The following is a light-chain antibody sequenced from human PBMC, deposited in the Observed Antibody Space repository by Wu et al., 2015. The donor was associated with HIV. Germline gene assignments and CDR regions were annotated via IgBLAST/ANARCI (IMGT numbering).Light chain of an antibody. CDR1: QSINVN. V-gene: IGKV3-15*01. CDR2: GTS. Sequence: EIVMTQSPDTLSVSPGERATLSCRASQSINVNVAWYQQKHGQAPRLLIYGTSARATGIPARFSGSGSGTDFTLIISSLQSEDFAVYYCQQYHNWPLTFGGRDQGGGSN. CDR3: QQYHNWPLT. J-gene: IGKJ4*01.